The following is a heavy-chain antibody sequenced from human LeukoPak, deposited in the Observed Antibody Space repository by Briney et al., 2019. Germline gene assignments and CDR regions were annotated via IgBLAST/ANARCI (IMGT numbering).Heavy chain of an antibody. CDR1: GYTFNGYY. J-gene: IGHJ5*02. Sequence: ASVKVSCKASGYTFNGYYMHWVRQAPGQGLEWMGCINPIIGGTHYTQKFQGRVTMTRDTSITTAYMELTSLRSDDTAVYYCARGGGLRSAVANWFDPWGPGTLVTVSS. CDR3: ARGGGLRSAVANWFDP. CDR2: INPIIGGT. V-gene: IGHV1-2*02. D-gene: IGHD4-23*01.